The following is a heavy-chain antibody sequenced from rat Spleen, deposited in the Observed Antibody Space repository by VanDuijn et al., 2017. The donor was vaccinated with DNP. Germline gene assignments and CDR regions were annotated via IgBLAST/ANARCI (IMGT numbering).Heavy chain of an antibody. CDR3: ARGDYGGYSHWFDY. D-gene: IGHD1-11*01. CDR2: INSAGST. Sequence: EVQLQESGPGLVKPSQSLSLTCSVTGYSISGSYRWNWIRKFPGNKLEWMGYINSAGSTHYNPSLKSRISITRDTSKNQFFLQVISVTPEDTATYYCARGDYGGYSHWFDYWGQGTLVTVSS. CDR1: GYSISGSYR. J-gene: IGHJ3*01. V-gene: IGHV3-3*01.